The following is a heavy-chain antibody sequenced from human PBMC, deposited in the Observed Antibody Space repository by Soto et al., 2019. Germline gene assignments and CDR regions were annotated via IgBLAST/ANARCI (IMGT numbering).Heavy chain of an antibody. V-gene: IGHV3-13*01. J-gene: IGHJ6*03. CDR2: IGTASDT. CDR3: ARVVSCSGRTCPHYYMDV. CDR1: GFTFSRYD. Sequence: EVQLVESGGGLVQPGGSLRLSCAASGFTFSRYDMNWVRQAAGKGLEWVSAIGTASDTYYPGSVKGRFTTPRENAKNSLYLQMNSLRAEDTGVYYCARVVSCSGRTCPHYYMDVWGKGTTVTVSS. D-gene: IGHD2-15*01.